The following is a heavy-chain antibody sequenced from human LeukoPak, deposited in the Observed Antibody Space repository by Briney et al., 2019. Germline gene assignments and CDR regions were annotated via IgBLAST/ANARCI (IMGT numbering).Heavy chain of an antibody. J-gene: IGHJ3*02. CDR2: IYYSGST. CDR1: GGSISSSSYC. D-gene: IGHD2-8*01. V-gene: IGHV4-39*01. Sequence: SETLSLTCTVSGGSISSSSYCWGRIRQPPGKGLEWIGSIYYSGSTYYNPSLKSRVTISVDTSKNQFSLKLSSVTAADTAVYYCARHRGNYCTNGVCYTDDAFDIWGQGTMVTVSS. CDR3: ARHRGNYCTNGVCYTDDAFDI.